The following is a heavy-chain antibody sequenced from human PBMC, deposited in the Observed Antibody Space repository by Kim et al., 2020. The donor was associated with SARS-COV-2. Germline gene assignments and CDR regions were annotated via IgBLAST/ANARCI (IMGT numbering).Heavy chain of an antibody. CDR1: GDSVSSNSAA. V-gene: IGHV6-1*01. D-gene: IGHD6-13*01. CDR2: TYYRSKWYN. J-gene: IGHJ6*02. Sequence: SQTLSLTCAISGDSVSSNSAAWNWIRQSPSRGLEWLGRTYYRSKWYNDYAVSVKSRITINPDTSKNQFSLQLNSVTPEDTAVYYCARDPRRWGLPIAAAGGYYYGMDVWGQGTTVTVSS. CDR3: ARDPRRWGLPIAAAGGYYYGMDV.